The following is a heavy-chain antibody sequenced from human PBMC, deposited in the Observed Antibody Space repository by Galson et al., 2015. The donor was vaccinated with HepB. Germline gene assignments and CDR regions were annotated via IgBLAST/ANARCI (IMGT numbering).Heavy chain of an antibody. V-gene: IGHV3-11*05. Sequence: SLRLSCAASGFTFSDYYMSWIRQAPGKGLEWVSYISSSSSHTNYADSVKGRFTISRDNAKNSLYLQMNSLRAEDTAVYYCARDRVDTTIWGQGTLVTVSS. CDR3: ARDRVDTTI. CDR1: GFTFSDYY. J-gene: IGHJ4*02. D-gene: IGHD5-18*01. CDR2: ISSSSSHT.